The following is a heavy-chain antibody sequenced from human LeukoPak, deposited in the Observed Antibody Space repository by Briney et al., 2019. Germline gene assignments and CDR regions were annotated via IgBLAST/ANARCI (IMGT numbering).Heavy chain of an antibody. CDR1: GGSISSSY. J-gene: IGHJ4*02. V-gene: IGHV4-4*07. D-gene: IGHD7-27*01. CDR2: IYSSGST. CDR3: ARHLNWVFDY. Sequence: SETLSLTCTVSGGSISSSYWSWIRQPAGKGLEWIGRIYSSGSTTYYYNPSLKSRVTMSVDTSKNQFSLKLSSVTAADTAVYYCARHLNWVFDYWGQGTLVTVSS.